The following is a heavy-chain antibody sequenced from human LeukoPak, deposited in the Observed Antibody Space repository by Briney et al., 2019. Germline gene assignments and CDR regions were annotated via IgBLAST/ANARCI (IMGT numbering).Heavy chain of an antibody. Sequence: ASVKVSCKASGGTFSSYAISWVRQAPGQGLEWMGRIIPILGIANYAQKFQGRVTITADKSTSTAYMELSSLRSEDTAVYCCARRAAAANDAFDIWGQGTMVTVSS. D-gene: IGHD6-13*01. V-gene: IGHV1-69*04. CDR2: IIPILGIA. CDR3: ARRAAAANDAFDI. J-gene: IGHJ3*02. CDR1: GGTFSSYA.